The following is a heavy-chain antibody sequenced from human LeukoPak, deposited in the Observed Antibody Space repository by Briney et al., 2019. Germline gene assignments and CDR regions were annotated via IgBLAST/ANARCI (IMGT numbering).Heavy chain of an antibody. V-gene: IGHV6-1*01. CDR2: TYYRSKWYN. J-gene: IGHJ3*02. Sequence: SQTLSLTCAISGDSVSANGAAWNWIRQSPSRGLEWLGRTYYRSKWYNDYAVSVKSRITINPDTSKNQFSLQLNSVTPEDTAVYYCARVPYYDFQADAFDIWGQGTMVTVSS. CDR3: ARVPYYDFQADAFDI. CDR1: GDSVSANGAA. D-gene: IGHD3-3*01.